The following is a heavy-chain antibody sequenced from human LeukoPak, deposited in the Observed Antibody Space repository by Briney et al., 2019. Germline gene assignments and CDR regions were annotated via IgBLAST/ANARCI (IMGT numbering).Heavy chain of an antibody. CDR3: ASAYYYDSSGYYYSINWFDP. V-gene: IGHV4-30-4*01. Sequence: SETLSLTCTVSGGSISSGDYYWSWIRQPPGKGLEWIGYIYYSGSTYYNPSLKSRVTISVDTSKNQFSLKLGSVTAADTAVYYCASAYYYDSSGYYYSINWFDPWGQGTLVTVSS. CDR2: IYYSGST. CDR1: GGSISSGDYY. J-gene: IGHJ5*02. D-gene: IGHD3-22*01.